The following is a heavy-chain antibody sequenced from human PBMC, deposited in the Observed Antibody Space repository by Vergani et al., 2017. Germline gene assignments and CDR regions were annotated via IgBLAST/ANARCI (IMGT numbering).Heavy chain of an antibody. D-gene: IGHD4-23*01. Sequence: VQLVESGGGVVQPGRSLRLSCAASGFTFSSYAMHWVRQAPGKGLEWVANIKQDGSEKYYVDSVKGRFTISRDNAKNSLYLQMNSLRAEGTAVYYCARCQTRPLRWSWKPYLIDGMDVWGQGTTVTVSS. CDR1: GFTFSSYA. V-gene: IGHV3-7*01. J-gene: IGHJ6*02. CDR2: IKQDGSEK. CDR3: ARCQTRPLRWSWKPYLIDGMDV.